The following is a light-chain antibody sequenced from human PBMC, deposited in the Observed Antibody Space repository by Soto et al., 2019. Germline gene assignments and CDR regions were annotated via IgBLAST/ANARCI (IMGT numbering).Light chain of an antibody. V-gene: IGKV3-15*01. J-gene: IGKJ4*01. Sequence: ETVMTQSPATLSVSPGERATLSCRATQSGRGNLAWYQQKPGQAPRLLLYAASTRATGSPARVSGSGSGTEFTLTTGSLQSEDFGNDDWHQYNDGLSFSGGTKVEIK. CDR3: HQYNDGLS. CDR2: AAS. CDR1: QSGRGN.